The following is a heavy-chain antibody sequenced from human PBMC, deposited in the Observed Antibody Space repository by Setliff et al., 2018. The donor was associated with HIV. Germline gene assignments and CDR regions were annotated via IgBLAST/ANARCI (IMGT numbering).Heavy chain of an antibody. D-gene: IGHD2-15*01. Sequence: GGSLRLSCAASGFTFSSYEMNGVRQAPGKGLEWVSYISSSGSIIKYADSVKGRFTISRDTANNALYMQMNSLSADDTAIYYCAKNLWPHCSGGSCSLFLAIYYFDYWGQGALVTVSS. CDR2: ISSSGSII. J-gene: IGHJ4*02. CDR1: GFTFSSYE. V-gene: IGHV3-48*03. CDR3: AKNLWPHCSGGSCSLFLAIYYFDY.